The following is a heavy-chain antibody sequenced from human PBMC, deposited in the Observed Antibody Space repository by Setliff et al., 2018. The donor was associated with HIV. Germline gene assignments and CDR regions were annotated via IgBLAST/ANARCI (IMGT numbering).Heavy chain of an antibody. J-gene: IGHJ4*02. CDR2: IYYSGST. V-gene: IGHV4-39*01. Sequence: PSETLSLTCTVSGGSIKSSSDYWGWIRQPPGKGLEWIGTIYYSGSTYYNPYLKSRVTISVDTSKNQFSLKLSSVTAADTTVYYCARHSALGGYYSPFDYWGPGTLVTVSS. CDR1: GGSIKSSSDY. CDR3: ARHSALGGYYSPFDY. D-gene: IGHD3-22*01.